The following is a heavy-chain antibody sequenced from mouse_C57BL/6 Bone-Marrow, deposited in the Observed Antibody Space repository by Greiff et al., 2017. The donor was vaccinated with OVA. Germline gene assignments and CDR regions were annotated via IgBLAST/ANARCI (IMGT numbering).Heavy chain of an antibody. CDR3: ARERDWAFDY. Sequence: QVHVKQSGAELARPGASVKLSCKASGYTFTSYGISWVKQRTGQGLEWIGEIYPRSGNTYYNEKFKGKATLTADKSSSTAYMELRSLTSEDSAVYFCARERDWAFDYWGQGTTLTVSS. D-gene: IGHD4-1*01. CDR1: GYTFTSYG. V-gene: IGHV1-81*01. J-gene: IGHJ2*01. CDR2: IYPRSGNT.